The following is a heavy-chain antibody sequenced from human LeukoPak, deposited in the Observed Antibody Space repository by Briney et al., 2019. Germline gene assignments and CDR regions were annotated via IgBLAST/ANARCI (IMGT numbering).Heavy chain of an antibody. CDR2: MYYSGST. D-gene: IGHD3-22*01. CDR1: GGSISSYY. V-gene: IGHV4-59*08. Sequence: SETLSLTCTVSGGSISSYYWSWIRQPPGKGLEWIGSMYYSGSTNYKPSLMSRVTISVDTSKNQFSLKLSSVTAADTAVYYCARHAYYYDRSGSYEAFDIWGQGTMVTVSS. CDR3: ARHAYYYDRSGSYEAFDI. J-gene: IGHJ3*02.